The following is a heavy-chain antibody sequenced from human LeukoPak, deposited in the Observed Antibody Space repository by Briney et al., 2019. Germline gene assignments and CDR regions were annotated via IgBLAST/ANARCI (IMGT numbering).Heavy chain of an antibody. CDR3: TTEYYGSINH. J-gene: IGHJ5*02. CDR1: GFTFSSYG. CDR2: ISGSGGST. Sequence: PGGSLRLSCAASGFTFSSYGMSWVRQAPGKGLEWVSAISGSGGSTYYADSVKGRFTISRDNSKNTLYLQMNSLRAEDTAVYYCTTEYYGSINHWGQGTLVTVSS. D-gene: IGHD3-10*01. V-gene: IGHV3-23*01.